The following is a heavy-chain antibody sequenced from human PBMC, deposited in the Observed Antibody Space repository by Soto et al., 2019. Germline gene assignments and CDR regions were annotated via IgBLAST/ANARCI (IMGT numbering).Heavy chain of an antibody. V-gene: IGHV1-8*01. CDR1: GYTFTSYD. J-gene: IGHJ6*02. Sequence: QVQLVQSGAEAKKPGASVKVSCKASGYTFTSYDINWVRQATGQGLEGMGWMNPNSGNTGYAQKIQGRVTMTRNTSISTAYMELSSLSSDDTAVYYCAREKSYGMDVWGQGTTVTVSS. CDR3: AREKSYGMDV. CDR2: MNPNSGNT.